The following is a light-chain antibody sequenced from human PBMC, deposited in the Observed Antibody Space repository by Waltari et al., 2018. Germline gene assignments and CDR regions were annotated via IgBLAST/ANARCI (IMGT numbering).Light chain of an antibody. Sequence: QSALTQPASVSGSPGQSITISCTGTSSDIGSYNYVSWYQQPPGKAPKLIIYDVTHRPSGVSNRFSGSKSGNTASLTISGLQAEDEADYYCSSYMDSTTLELFGGGTSLTVL. CDR1: SSDIGSYNY. V-gene: IGLV2-14*03. J-gene: IGLJ2*01. CDR3: SSYMDSTTLEL. CDR2: DVT.